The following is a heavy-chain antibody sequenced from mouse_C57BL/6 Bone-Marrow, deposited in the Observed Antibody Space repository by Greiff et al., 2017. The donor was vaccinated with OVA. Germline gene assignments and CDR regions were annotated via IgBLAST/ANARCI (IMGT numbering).Heavy chain of an antibody. Sequence: EVQVVESGGGLVQPGGSLSLSCAASGFTFTDYYMSWVRQPPGKALEWLGFIRNKANGYTTEYSASVQGRFTISRDNSQSILYLQMNALRAEDSATYYCARSPHYYCSSLDYWGQGTTLTVSS. CDR1: GFTFTDYY. J-gene: IGHJ2*01. V-gene: IGHV7-3*01. CDR2: IRNKANGYTT. CDR3: ARSPHYYCSSLDY. D-gene: IGHD1-1*01.